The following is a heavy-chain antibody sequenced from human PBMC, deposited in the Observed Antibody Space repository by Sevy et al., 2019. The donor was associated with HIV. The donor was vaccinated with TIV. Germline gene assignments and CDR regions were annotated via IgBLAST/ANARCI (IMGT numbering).Heavy chain of an antibody. D-gene: IGHD3-16*02. CDR2: ISSSSVDI. V-gene: IGHV3-21*05. CDR3: ARVICGSYHYDDL. J-gene: IGHJ4*02. CDR1: GFTFSNYG. Sequence: GGSLRLSCVASGFTFSNYGMNWIRQAPGKGLEWISFISSSSVDIYYADSVKGRFTSSRDKVGNSLYLQVNSLSAEDTALYYCARVICGSYHYDDLWGQGTLVTVSS.